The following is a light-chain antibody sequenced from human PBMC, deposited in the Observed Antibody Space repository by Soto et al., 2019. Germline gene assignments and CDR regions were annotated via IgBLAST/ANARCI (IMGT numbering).Light chain of an antibody. CDR3: SSYSSNNILSYV. Sequence: QSALTQPASVSGAPGQSITISCTGTSNDVGGYKYVSWYQQRPGTAPKLIMFEVNNRPSGVSDRFSGSRSANTASLTISGLQAQDEADYHCSSYSSNNILSYVFGTGTKVTVL. CDR2: EVN. CDR1: SNDVGGYKY. V-gene: IGLV2-14*03. J-gene: IGLJ1*01.